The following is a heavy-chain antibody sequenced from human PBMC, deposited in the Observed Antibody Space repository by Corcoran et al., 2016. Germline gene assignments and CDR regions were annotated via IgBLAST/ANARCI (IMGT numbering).Heavy chain of an antibody. Sequence: QVTLRESGPALVKPTQTLTLTCTFSGFSLSTSGMCVSWIRQPPGKALEWLALIAWDDDKYYSTSLKTRLTISKDTSKNQVVLTMTNMDPVDTATYYCARVQYCSGGSYPALGFDPWGQGTLVTVSS. CDR3: ARVQYCSGGSYPALGFDP. D-gene: IGHD2-15*01. V-gene: IGHV2-70*01. CDR2: IAWDDDK. J-gene: IGHJ5*02. CDR1: GFSLSTSGMC.